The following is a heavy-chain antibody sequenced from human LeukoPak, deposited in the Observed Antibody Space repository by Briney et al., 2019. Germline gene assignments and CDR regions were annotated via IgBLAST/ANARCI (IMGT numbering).Heavy chain of an antibody. CDR1: GFTFSSYS. CDR3: ARCEVGSWYDYFDY. Sequence: GGSLRLSCAASGFTFSSYSMHWVRQAPGKGLVWVSRIKTDGSSTSYADSVKGRFTISRDNAKNTLYLQMNSLRAEDTAVYYCARCEVGSWYDYFDYWGQGSLVTVSS. D-gene: IGHD6-13*01. CDR2: IKTDGSST. V-gene: IGHV3-74*01. J-gene: IGHJ4*02.